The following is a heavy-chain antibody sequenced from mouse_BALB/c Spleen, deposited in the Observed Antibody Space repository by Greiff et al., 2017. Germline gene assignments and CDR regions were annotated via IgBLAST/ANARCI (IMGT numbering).Heavy chain of an antibody. CDR2: IYPGDGDT. Sequence: VQLQQSGAELARPGASVKLSCKASGYTFTSYWMHWVKQRPGQGLEWIGAIYPGDGDTRYTQKFKGKATLTADKSSSTAYMQLSSLASEDSAVYYCARIYYGSSFYYAMDYWGQGTSVTVSS. J-gene: IGHJ4*01. D-gene: IGHD1-1*01. V-gene: IGHV1-87*01. CDR1: GYTFTSYW. CDR3: ARIYYGSSFYYAMDY.